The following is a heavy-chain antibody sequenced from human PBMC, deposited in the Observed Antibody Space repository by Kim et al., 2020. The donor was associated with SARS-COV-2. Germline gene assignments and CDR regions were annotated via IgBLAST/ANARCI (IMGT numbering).Heavy chain of an antibody. J-gene: IGHJ4*02. Sequence: KGRFTISRDNSKNTVYLHMNSLRAEDTVVYYGAKRGHDFWSGYLVGYFDYWGQGTLVTVSS. D-gene: IGHD3-3*01. V-gene: IGHV3-23*01. CDR3: AKRGHDFWSGYLVGYFDY.